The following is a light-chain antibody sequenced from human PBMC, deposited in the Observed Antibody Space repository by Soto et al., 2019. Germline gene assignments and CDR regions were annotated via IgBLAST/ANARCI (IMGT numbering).Light chain of an antibody. V-gene: IGLV7-46*01. CDR1: TGGVTSGYY. J-gene: IGLJ1*01. CDR3: LLSSRGNYV. CDR2: DTA. Sequence: QAVVTQDPSVTVSPGATFTLTCGSSTGGVTSGYYPCWFQQKPGQDPRAPVYDTANIFSWTPARSSGSLLGGKAGLTLSGAQPEDEAEYYCLLSSRGNYVFGTGTKV.